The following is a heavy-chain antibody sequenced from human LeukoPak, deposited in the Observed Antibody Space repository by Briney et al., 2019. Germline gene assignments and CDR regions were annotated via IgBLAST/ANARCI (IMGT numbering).Heavy chain of an antibody. CDR3: ARDLSVRWSGYYYYGMDV. V-gene: IGHV3-11*01. D-gene: IGHD4-23*01. J-gene: IGHJ6*02. CDR1: GFTFSDYY. CDR2: ISSSGSTI. Sequence: GGSLRLSCAASGFTFSDYYMSWIRQAPGKGLEWVSYISSSGSTIYYADSVKGRFTISRDNAKNSLYLQMNSLRAEDTAVYYCARDLSVRWSGYYYYGMDVWGQGTTVTVSS.